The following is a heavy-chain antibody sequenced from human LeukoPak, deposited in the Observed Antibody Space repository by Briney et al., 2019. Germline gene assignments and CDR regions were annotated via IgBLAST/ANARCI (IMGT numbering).Heavy chain of an antibody. CDR1: GDIFSDYF. D-gene: IGHD3-16*01. CDR3: ARGWGSLYYFDF. CDR2: ISPKSGVT. V-gene: IGHV1-2*02. J-gene: IGHJ4*02. Sequence: APVKVSCKASGDIFSDYFVHRVRQSPGHRLEWMGWISPKSGVTKYTQKFQGRVTIVRDTATSTVYMDLSSLTSDDTAVYFCARGWGSLYYFDFWGQGTLVTVSS.